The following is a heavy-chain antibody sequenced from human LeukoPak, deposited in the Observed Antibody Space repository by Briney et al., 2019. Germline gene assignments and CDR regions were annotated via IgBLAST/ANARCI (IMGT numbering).Heavy chain of an antibody. CDR1: GGSISSSSYY. Sequence: SETLSLTCTVSGGSISSSSYYWGWIRQPPGKGLEWIGSIYYSGSTYDNPSLKSRVTISVDTSKNQFSLKLSSVTAADTAVYYCARGRRYSYGNFDYWGQGTLVTVSS. D-gene: IGHD5-18*01. V-gene: IGHV4-39*07. CDR3: ARGRRYSYGNFDY. J-gene: IGHJ4*02. CDR2: IYYSGST.